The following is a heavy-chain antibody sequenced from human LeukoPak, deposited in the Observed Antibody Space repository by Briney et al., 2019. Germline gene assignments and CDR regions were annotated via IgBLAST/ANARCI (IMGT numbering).Heavy chain of an antibody. V-gene: IGHV3-23*01. Sequence: PGGSLRLSCAASGFTFSSYAMSWVRQAQGKGLEWVSAISGSGGSTYYADSVKGRFTISRDNSKNTLYLQMNSLRAEDTAVYYCAKGQWDVDAFDIWGQGTMVTVSS. J-gene: IGHJ3*02. D-gene: IGHD1-26*01. CDR1: GFTFSSYA. CDR2: ISGSGGST. CDR3: AKGQWDVDAFDI.